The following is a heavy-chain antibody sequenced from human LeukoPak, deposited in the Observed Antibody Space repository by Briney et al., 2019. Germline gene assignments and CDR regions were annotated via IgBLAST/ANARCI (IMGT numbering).Heavy chain of an antibody. CDR1: GCSISSGGYY. CDR2: IYYTGTT. Sequence: PSETLSLTCTVSGCSISSGGYYWNWIRQHPGRGLEYIGYIYYTGTTYNNPSHKSRVTILIATSKNHSSLKLTSVTAADTAVYYCARNRDVHNGMDVWGQGITVIVSS. CDR3: ARNRDVHNGMDV. D-gene: IGHD1-14*01. J-gene: IGHJ6*02. V-gene: IGHV4-31*03.